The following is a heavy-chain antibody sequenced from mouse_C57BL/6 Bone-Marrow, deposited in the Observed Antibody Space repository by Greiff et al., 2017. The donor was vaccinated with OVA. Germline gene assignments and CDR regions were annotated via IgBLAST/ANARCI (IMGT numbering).Heavy chain of an antibody. Sequence: EVQLQQSGAELVRPGASVKLSCTASGFNIKDYYMHWVKQRPEQGLEWIGWIDPENGDTKYDSKFQGKATITVDTSSNTAYLQLSSLTSEDTAVYYCNTPYYYGSGWGQGTLVTVSA. CDR2: IDPENGDT. CDR1: GFNIKDYY. D-gene: IGHD1-1*01. CDR3: NTPYYYGSG. J-gene: IGHJ3*01. V-gene: IGHV14-4*01.